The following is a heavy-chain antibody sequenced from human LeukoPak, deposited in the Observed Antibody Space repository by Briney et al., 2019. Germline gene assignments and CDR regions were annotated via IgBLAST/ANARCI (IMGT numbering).Heavy chain of an antibody. CDR2: IIPIFGTA. Sequence: SVKVSCKASGGTFSSYAISWVRQAPGQGLEWMGGIIPIFGTANYAQKFQGRVTITADESTSTAYMELSSLRSEDTAVYYCAILEGCSSTSCSLYYYYCHMDVWGKGTTVTVSS. V-gene: IGHV1-69*13. J-gene: IGHJ6*03. CDR3: AILEGCSSTSCSLYYYYCHMDV. CDR1: GGTFSSYA. D-gene: IGHD2-2*01.